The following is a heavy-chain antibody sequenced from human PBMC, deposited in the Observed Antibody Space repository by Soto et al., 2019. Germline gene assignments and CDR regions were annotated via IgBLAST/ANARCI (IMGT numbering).Heavy chain of an antibody. Sequence: EVQLLESGGGLVQPGGSLRLSCAASGFTFSSYAMSWVRQAPGKGLEWVSAISGSGGSTYYADSVKGRFTISRDNSKNTLYLQMNSLRAEDTAVYYCAKDFRGIIAVAGTGSYWGQGTLVTVAS. V-gene: IGHV3-23*01. CDR1: GFTFSSYA. CDR3: AKDFRGIIAVAGTGSY. J-gene: IGHJ4*02. CDR2: ISGSGGST. D-gene: IGHD6-19*01.